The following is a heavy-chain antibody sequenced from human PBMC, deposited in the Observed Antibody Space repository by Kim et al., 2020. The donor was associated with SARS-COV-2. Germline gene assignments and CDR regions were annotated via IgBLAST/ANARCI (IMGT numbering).Heavy chain of an antibody. V-gene: IGHV3-74*01. Sequence: GGSLRLSCAASGFTFRTYWMHWVRQAPGKGLVWVSRINGDGSTTNYADSVKGRFTISRDNAKNTLYLQLNSLRAEDTAVYYCARRYYDSRGYYYLDSWGQGTLVTVS. CDR3: ARRYYDSRGYYYLDS. CDR2: INGDGSTT. D-gene: IGHD3-22*01. CDR1: GFTFRTYW. J-gene: IGHJ4*02.